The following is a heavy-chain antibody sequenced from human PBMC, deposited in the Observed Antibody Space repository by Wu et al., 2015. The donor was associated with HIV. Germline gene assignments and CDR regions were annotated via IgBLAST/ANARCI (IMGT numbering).Heavy chain of an antibody. D-gene: IGHD2-2*02. CDR1: GGTFSSYA. CDR2: IIPIFGTA. CDR3: ARDHCSSTSCYTFLWYFDL. V-gene: IGHV1-69*13. J-gene: IGHJ2*01. Sequence: QVQLVQSGAEVKKPGSSVKVSCKASGGTFSSYAISWVRQAPGQGLEWMGRIIPIFGTANYAQKFQGRVTITADESTSTAYMELSSLRSEDTAVYYCARDHCSSTSCYTFLWYFDLWAVAPWSLSPQ.